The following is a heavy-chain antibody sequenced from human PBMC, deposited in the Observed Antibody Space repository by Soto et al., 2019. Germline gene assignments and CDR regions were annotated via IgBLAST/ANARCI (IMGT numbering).Heavy chain of an antibody. CDR1: GGSISSYY. J-gene: IGHJ6*03. CDR3: ARLNWNYGVGYYYYYMDV. CDR2: IYYSGST. D-gene: IGHD1-7*01. V-gene: IGHV4-59*01. Sequence: SSETLSLTCTVSGGSISSYYWSWIRQPPGKGLEWIGYIYYSGSTNYNPSLKSRVTISVDTSKNQFSLKLSSVTAADTAVYYCARLNWNYGVGYYYYYMDVWGKGTTVTVSS.